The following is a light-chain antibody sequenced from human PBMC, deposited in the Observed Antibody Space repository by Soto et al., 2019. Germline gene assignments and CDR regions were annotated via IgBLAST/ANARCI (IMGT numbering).Light chain of an antibody. CDR1: QGISVY. CDR3: TKYDIPPIT. Sequence: DIQMTQSPSSLSASVGDRITITCRVSQGISVYLACSQQIPGYVPKLLIYAASTLQSGVPSRFSGSGSGTDFTLTISSLQHQDFGTYDCTKYDIPPITFGGQNKVALK. CDR2: AAS. V-gene: IGKV1-27*01. J-gene: IGKJ4*01.